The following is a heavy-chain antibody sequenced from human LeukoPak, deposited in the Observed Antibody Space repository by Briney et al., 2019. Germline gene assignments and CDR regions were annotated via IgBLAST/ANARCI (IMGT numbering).Heavy chain of an antibody. V-gene: IGHV1-69*05. Sequence: ASVKVSCKASGGTFSSYAISWVRQAPGQGLEWMGGIIPIFGTANYAQKLQGRVTMTTDTSTSTAYMELRSLRSDDTAVYYCARDSGGAGEDYWGQGTLVTVSS. D-gene: IGHD6-19*01. CDR1: GGTFSSYA. J-gene: IGHJ4*02. CDR3: ARDSGGAGEDY. CDR2: IIPIFGTA.